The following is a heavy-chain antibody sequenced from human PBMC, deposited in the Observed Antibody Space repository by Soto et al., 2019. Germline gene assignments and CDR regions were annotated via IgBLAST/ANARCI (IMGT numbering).Heavy chain of an antibody. V-gene: IGHV5-51*01. Sequence: GHTLKISGQGSGDSFASYWVGWVRQIPGKGLQWMGLSYPGDSDTGYSPSFQGQVTISADKSISTAYLQWSSLKVSHTAMHYWASGYYDSSANAFDIWGKGTMVTVAS. CDR2: SYPGDSDT. CDR1: GDSFASYW. J-gene: IGHJ3*02. D-gene: IGHD3-22*01. CDR3: ASGYYDSSANAFDI.